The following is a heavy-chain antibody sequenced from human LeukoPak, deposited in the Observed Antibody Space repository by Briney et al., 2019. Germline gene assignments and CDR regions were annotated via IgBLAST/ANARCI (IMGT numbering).Heavy chain of an antibody. CDR2: ISHDGSNK. CDR1: GFTFSNHG. J-gene: IGHJ6*03. CDR3: AKDPWAYCGGDCSHYYYYYMDV. Sequence: GGSLRLSCAASGFTFSNHGMNWVRQAPGKGLEWVAVISHDGSNKYYADSVKGRFTMSRDNSKNTLYVQMNSLRAEDTAVYYCAKDPWAYCGGDCSHYYYYYMDVWGKGTTVTVSS. V-gene: IGHV3-30*18. D-gene: IGHD2-21*02.